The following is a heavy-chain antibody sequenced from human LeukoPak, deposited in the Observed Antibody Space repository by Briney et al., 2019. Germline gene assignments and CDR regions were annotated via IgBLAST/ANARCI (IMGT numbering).Heavy chain of an antibody. J-gene: IGHJ4*02. CDR3: ARKTPGGYDFWSGYRSQGGYFDY. V-gene: IGHV1-2*02. CDR2: INPNSGGT. Sequence: ASVKVSCKTSGYTFIDYYMHWVRQAPGQGLELMGWINPNSGGTKYAQKFQGRVTMTRDTSISTAYMELSRLRSDDTAVYYCARKTPGGYDFWSGYRSQGGYFDYWGQGTLVTVSS. D-gene: IGHD3-3*01. CDR1: GYTFIDYY.